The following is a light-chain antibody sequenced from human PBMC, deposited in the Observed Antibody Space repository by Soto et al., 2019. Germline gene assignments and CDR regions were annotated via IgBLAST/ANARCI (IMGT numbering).Light chain of an antibody. V-gene: IGKV3D-15*01. J-gene: IGKJ3*01. CDR1: QSVSTN. Sequence: IVMTQSPASLSVSPGEGATLSCRASQSVSTNLAWYQQKPGQAPSLLIYGASTRATGIPARFSGSESGTEFTLTISSLQSEDFAAYYCQQYNNWPFTFGPGTKVEIK. CDR3: QQYNNWPFT. CDR2: GAS.